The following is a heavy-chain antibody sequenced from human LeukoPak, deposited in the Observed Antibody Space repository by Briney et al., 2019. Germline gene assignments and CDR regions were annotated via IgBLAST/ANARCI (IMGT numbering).Heavy chain of an antibody. J-gene: IGHJ3*02. V-gene: IGHV3-7*03. CDR1: GFTFSGSW. CDR3: AKDMTTVTSDAFDI. Sequence: GGSLRLSCVASGFTFSGSWLNWIRQPPGRGLEWVANLNPDGTAKRYVDSVKGRFTTSRDNAKASFYLQMNSLRAEDTAVYYCAKDMTTVTSDAFDIWGQGTMVTVSS. CDR2: LNPDGTAK. D-gene: IGHD4-17*01.